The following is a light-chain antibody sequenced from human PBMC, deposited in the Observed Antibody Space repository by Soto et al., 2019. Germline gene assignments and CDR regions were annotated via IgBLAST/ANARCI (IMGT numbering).Light chain of an antibody. Sequence: QPALTQPASVSGSPGQSITISCTGTSSDVGGYNYVSWYQQHPGKAPKLMIYEVSNRPSGVSNRFSGSKSGNTASLTISGLQAEDEADYYCSSYTSPKYVFGTGTKVTVL. CDR2: EVS. CDR3: SSYTSPKYV. CDR1: SSDVGGYNY. V-gene: IGLV2-14*01. J-gene: IGLJ1*01.